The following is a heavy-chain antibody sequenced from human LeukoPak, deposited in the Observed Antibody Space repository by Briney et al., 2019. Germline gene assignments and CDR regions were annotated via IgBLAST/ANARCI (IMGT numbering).Heavy chain of an antibody. Sequence: GGSLMLSCAASGFTFSSYSMNWVRQAPGKGLEWVSFISSTTSYKYYADSVKGRFTISRDNAKNSLYLQMNSLRAEDTAVYYCARGRSGWSPYYYYGMDVWGQGTTVTVSS. CDR3: ARGRSGWSPYYYYGMDV. CDR1: GFTFSSYS. D-gene: IGHD6-19*01. J-gene: IGHJ6*02. V-gene: IGHV3-21*06. CDR2: ISSTTSYK.